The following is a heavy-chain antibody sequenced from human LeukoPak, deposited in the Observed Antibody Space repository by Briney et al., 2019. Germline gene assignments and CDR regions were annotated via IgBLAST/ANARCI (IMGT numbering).Heavy chain of an antibody. D-gene: IGHD6-13*01. Sequence: GESLKISCKGSGYSFTSYWIGWVRQMPGKGLEWMGIIYPGDSDTRYNPSFQGQVTISADKSISTAYLQWGSLQASDTAMYYCATSKQLTSQTDYWGQGTLVTVSS. CDR1: GYSFTSYW. J-gene: IGHJ4*02. V-gene: IGHV5-51*01. CDR3: ATSKQLTSQTDY. CDR2: IYPGDSDT.